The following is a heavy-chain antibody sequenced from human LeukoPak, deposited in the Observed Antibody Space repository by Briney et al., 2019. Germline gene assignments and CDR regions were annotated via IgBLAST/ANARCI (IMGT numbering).Heavy chain of an antibody. CDR1: GFTFSNSW. CDR2: IEQDGGDK. V-gene: IGHV3-7*05. D-gene: IGHD1-26*01. J-gene: IGHJ3*01. Sequence: GGSLRLSCAASGFTFSNSWMTWVRQAPGRGLEWVANIEQDGGDKYYVDSVKGRFTISKDNAKNSLFLQMNSLRAEDTAVYYCARYRSLDLWGQGTMVTVSS. CDR3: ARYRSLDL.